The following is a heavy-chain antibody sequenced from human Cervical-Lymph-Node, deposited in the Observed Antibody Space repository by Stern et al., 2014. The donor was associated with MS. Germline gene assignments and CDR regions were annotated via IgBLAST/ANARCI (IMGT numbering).Heavy chain of an antibody. CDR3: ARGGRGVGLEY. J-gene: IGHJ4*02. CDR1: GFTFSTYA. CDR2: VSYDGTQR. D-gene: IGHD3-10*01. V-gene: IGHV3-30-3*01. Sequence: QVQLVESGGGVVQPGRSLGLSCVVSGFTFSTYAMHWVRQAPGKGLEWVAFVSYDGTQRNSTDSVKARFTISRDNSKNTLYLHMNSLRDEDTAVYFCARGGRGVGLEYWGQGALVTVSS.